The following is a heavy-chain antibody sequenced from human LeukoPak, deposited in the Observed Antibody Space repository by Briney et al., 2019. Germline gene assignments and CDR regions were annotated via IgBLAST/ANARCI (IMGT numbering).Heavy chain of an antibody. CDR1: GYTFTSNY. CDR2: INPSGGTT. J-gene: IGHJ4*02. V-gene: IGHV1-46*01. D-gene: IGHD5-18*01. CDR3: AREGGDTPMVKFDS. Sequence: ASVKVSCKAFGYTFTSNYMHWVRQAPGQGPEWMGIINPSGGTTTYTQKFQGRVTMTRDMSTSTVYMELSSLRSEDTGVYYCAREGGDTPMVKFDSWGQGTLVTVSS.